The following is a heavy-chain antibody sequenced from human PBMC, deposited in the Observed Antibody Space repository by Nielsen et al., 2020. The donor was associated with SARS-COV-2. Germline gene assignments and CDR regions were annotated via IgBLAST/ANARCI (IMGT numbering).Heavy chain of an antibody. V-gene: IGHV4-34*01. J-gene: IGHJ6*02. D-gene: IGHD3-22*01. CDR2: IYHSGST. CDR1: GGSFSGYC. Sequence: ESLKISCAVYGGSFSGYCWSWIRQPPGKGLEWIGEIYHSGSTNYNPSLKSRVTISVDKSKNQFSLKLSSVTAADTAVYYCARRLVIDYYYYGMDVWGQGTTVTVSS. CDR3: ARRLVIDYYYYGMDV.